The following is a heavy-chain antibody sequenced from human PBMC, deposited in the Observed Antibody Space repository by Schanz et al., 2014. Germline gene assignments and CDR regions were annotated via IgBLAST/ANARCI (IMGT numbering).Heavy chain of an antibody. J-gene: IGHJ4*02. D-gene: IGHD3-10*01. CDR3: AKYRGYYRVSGSYRELEY. V-gene: IGHV3-23*04. CDR1: GLTFTSAW. Sequence: VQLVESGGGLVQPGGSLRLSCATSGLTFTSAWMSWVRQAPGKGLEWLSYISDSGTYTNYADSVKGRFTISRDNSKNTLYLQMNSLRPEDTAVYYCAKYRGYYRVSGSYRELEYWGQGTLVTVSS. CDR2: ISDSGTYT.